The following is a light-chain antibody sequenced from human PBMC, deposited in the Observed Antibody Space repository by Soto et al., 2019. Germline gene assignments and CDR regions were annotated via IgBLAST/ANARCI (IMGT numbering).Light chain of an antibody. CDR1: SRDVDAYDL. J-gene: IGLJ1*01. V-gene: IGLV2-11*01. CDR2: EVS. Sequence: QSALTQPRSVSGSPGQSVAIYCTGTSRDVDAYDLVSWYQHHPGKAPKLIISEVSKRPSGVSHRLSGSKSGNTASLTISGLQAEDEADYFCCSFAGRFYVFGTGTKLTVL. CDR3: CSFAGRFYV.